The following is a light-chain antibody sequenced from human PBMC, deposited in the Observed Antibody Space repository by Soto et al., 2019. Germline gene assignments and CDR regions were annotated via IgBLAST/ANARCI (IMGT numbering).Light chain of an antibody. CDR3: QQYNNVYT. V-gene: IGKV3-15*01. CDR2: GAS. CDR1: QSVSSN. J-gene: IGKJ2*01. Sequence: EIVMTQSPATLSVSPGERATLSCRASQSVSSNLAWYQQKPGQAPRLLIYGASTRATGIPARFSGSGSGTEFTLTISSLQSEDFAVYYCQQYNNVYTVGQGTKLEIK.